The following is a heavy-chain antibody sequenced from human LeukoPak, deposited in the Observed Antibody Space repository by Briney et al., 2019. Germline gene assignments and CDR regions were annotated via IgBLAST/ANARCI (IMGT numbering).Heavy chain of an antibody. J-gene: IGHJ4*02. Sequence: PSETLSLTCTVSGGSISSYYWSWIRQPAGKGLERIGRIYTSGSTNYNPSLKSRVTMSVDTSKNQFSLKLSSVTAADTAVYYCARYLDSGREEYYFDYWGQGTLVTVSS. CDR1: GGSISSYY. D-gene: IGHD3-10*01. CDR2: IYTSGST. CDR3: ARYLDSGREEYYFDY. V-gene: IGHV4-4*07.